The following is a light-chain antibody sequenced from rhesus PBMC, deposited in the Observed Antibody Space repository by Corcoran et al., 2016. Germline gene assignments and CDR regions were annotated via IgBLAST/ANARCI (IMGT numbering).Light chain of an antibody. CDR2: AAS. Sequence: DIQMTQSPSSLSASVGDKVTITCRASQGMNSWLAWYQQKTGKAPKLLIYAASSLESGVPSRFSGSGSGTDYTLTISSLQPEDFATYYCQQVYRTPFNFGPGTKLDIK. V-gene: IGKV1-18*01. CDR1: QGMNSW. CDR3: QQVYRTPFN. J-gene: IGKJ3*01.